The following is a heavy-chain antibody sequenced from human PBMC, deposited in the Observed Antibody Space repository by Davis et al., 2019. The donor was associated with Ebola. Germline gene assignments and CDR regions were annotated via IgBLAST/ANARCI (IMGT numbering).Heavy chain of an antibody. CDR3: ARDHSLSSGSYYYYYGMDV. D-gene: IGHD1-26*01. CDR1: GGFVSSGGYS. CDR2: YYYTGST. Sequence: MPSETLSLTCAVSGGFVSSGGYSWSWIRQPPGKGLEWIGYYYYTGSTYYNPSLKSRVTISVDTSKNQFSLKLSSVTAADTAVYYCARDHSLSSGSYYYYYGMDVWGKGTTVTVSS. V-gene: IGHV4-30-4*07. J-gene: IGHJ6*04.